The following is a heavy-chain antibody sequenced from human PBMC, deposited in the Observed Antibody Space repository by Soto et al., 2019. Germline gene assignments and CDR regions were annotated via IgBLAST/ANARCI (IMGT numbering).Heavy chain of an antibody. J-gene: IGHJ4*02. CDR1: GGSISGSSYY. D-gene: IGHD3-22*01. Sequence: SETLSLTCTVSGGSISGSSYYWGWIRQPPGKGLEWIGNIYYSGSAYYNPSLKSRVTISVDTSRNQFSLKLSSVTAADTAVYYCMLGSGWKDFDYWGQGTLVTVSS. CDR3: MLGSGWKDFDY. CDR2: IYYSGSA. V-gene: IGHV4-39*01.